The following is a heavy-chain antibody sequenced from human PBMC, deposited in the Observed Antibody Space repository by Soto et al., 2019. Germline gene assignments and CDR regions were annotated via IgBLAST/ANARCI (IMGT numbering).Heavy chain of an antibody. CDR3: ARDYAGNPQFDY. CDR1: GGSISSGGYY. Sequence: QVQLQESGPGLVKPSQTLSLTCTVSGGSISSGGYYWSWIRQHPGEGLEWIGYIYYSGSTYYNPSLKSRVTISVDTSKNQFSLKLSSVTAADTAVYYCARDYAGNPQFDYWGQGTLVTVSS. D-gene: IGHD3-16*01. CDR2: IYYSGST. V-gene: IGHV4-31*03. J-gene: IGHJ4*02.